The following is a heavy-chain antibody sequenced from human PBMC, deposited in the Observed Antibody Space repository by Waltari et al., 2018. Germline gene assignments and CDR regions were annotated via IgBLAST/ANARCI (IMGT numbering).Heavy chain of an antibody. D-gene: IGHD6-13*01. V-gene: IGHV4-38-2*01. CDR2: SYHSGST. Sequence: QVQLQESGPGLVKPSETLSLTCAVSGYSISSGYYWGWIRQPPGKGLEWIGSSYHSGSTYSNPSLKSRVTISGDTSKTQFSLKLSSVTAADTAVYYCARLTGYSSSWYPDYWGQGTLVTVSS. J-gene: IGHJ4*02. CDR1: GYSISSGYY. CDR3: ARLTGYSSSWYPDY.